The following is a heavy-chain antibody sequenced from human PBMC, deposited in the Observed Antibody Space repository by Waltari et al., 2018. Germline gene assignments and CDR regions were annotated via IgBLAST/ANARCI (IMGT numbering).Heavy chain of an antibody. D-gene: IGHD3-16*01. J-gene: IGHJ2*01. V-gene: IGHV3-21*02. CDR1: GFHHTLYT. Sequence: LVESGGGIVKPGEYVRLSWDSLGFHHTLYTINWVRQSTGKGLRWVPSISSDSNHRFNKDLVRVRFTIARDNSKTARSLQMSGLTVEDTAVYFCARKDPRRGSSSWYFDLWGRGTLVTVSS. CDR2: ISSDSNHR. CDR3: ARKDPRRGSSSWYFDL.